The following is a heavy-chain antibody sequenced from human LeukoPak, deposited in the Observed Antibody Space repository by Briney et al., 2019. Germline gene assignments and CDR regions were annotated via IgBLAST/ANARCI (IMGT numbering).Heavy chain of an antibody. CDR2: INLVGREK. V-gene: IGHV3-7*05. CDR1: GFTFSSYW. CDR3: AALESD. Sequence: GGSLRLSCAASGFTFSSYWMSWVRQAPGKGLDWVANINLVGREKYYVDSVKGRFTISRDNAKNSLYLQMNSLRAEDTAVYYCAALESDWGQGTLVTVSS. J-gene: IGHJ4*02. D-gene: IGHD2/OR15-2a*01.